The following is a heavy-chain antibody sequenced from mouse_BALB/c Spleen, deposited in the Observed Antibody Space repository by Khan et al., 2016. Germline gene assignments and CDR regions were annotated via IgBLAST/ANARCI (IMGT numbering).Heavy chain of an antibody. V-gene: IGHV1-62-2*01. CDR3: ARHEFTTAPFAY. CDR2: FYPGSGSI. Sequence: QVQLKQSGAELVKPGASVRLSCKASGYTFTEFSIHWIKQRSGQGLEWIGWFYPGSGSIKYNEKFKDKATVTADKSSNTVYLELSRLTSEDSAVYFFARHEFTTAPFAYWGQGTLVTVSA. D-gene: IGHD1-2*01. CDR1: GYTFTEFS. J-gene: IGHJ3*01.